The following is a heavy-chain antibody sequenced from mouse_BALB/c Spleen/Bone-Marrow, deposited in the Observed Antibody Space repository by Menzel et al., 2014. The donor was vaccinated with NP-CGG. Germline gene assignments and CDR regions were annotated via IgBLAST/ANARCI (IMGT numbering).Heavy chain of an antibody. V-gene: IGHV3-2*02. Sequence: EVQLQQSGPGLVKPSQSLSLTCTVTGYSITSDYAWNWIRQFPGNKLEWMGYINYSGSTSYNPSLKSRISITRDTSKNQFFLQLNSVTTGDTATYYCARGSHFDYWGQGTTLTVSS. CDR1: GYSITSDYA. CDR2: INYSGST. CDR3: ARGSHFDY. J-gene: IGHJ2*01.